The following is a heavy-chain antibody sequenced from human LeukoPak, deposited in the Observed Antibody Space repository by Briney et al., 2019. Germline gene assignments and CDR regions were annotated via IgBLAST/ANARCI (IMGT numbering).Heavy chain of an antibody. Sequence: PSETLSLTCTVSGGSISSSSAYWGWIRQAPGKGLEWVSVIYSGGSTYYADSVKGRFTISRDNSKNTLYLQMNSLRAEDTAVYYCARDVDFGDYWGQGTLVTVSS. CDR3: ARDVDFGDY. D-gene: IGHD5-12*01. CDR2: IYSGGST. CDR1: GGSISSSSAY. J-gene: IGHJ4*02. V-gene: IGHV3-66*01.